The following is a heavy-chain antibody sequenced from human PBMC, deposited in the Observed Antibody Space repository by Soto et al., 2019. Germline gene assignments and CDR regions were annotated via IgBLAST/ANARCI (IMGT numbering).Heavy chain of an antibody. Sequence: EVQLLQSGGDLVQPGGSLRLSCAASGFTFSSYAMNWVRQAPGKGLEWVSTISAGGTTYYADSVKGRFTISRDNFKNTLYLQMNSLRVEDTAVYYCANRPRYYNMDVWGQGTTVTVSS. J-gene: IGHJ6*02. CDR3: ANRPRYYNMDV. CDR1: GFTFSSYA. CDR2: ISAGGTT. V-gene: IGHV3-23*01.